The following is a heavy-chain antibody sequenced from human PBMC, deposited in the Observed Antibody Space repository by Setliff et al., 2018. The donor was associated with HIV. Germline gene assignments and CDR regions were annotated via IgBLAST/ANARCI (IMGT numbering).Heavy chain of an antibody. D-gene: IGHD2-21*01. V-gene: IGHV3-15*01. CDR1: GFTFSTAW. J-gene: IGHJ5*02. CDR2: MKSMNDGGTT. Sequence: GGSLRLSCAASGFTFSTAWMSWVRQAPGKGLEWVGRMKSMNDGGTTNYATPVIDRFTISRDDSKSTAYLQLSSLKVDDTAMYFCAASADGDCATTSCTNWFDPWGQGTLVTVSS. CDR3: AASADGDCATTSCTNWFDP.